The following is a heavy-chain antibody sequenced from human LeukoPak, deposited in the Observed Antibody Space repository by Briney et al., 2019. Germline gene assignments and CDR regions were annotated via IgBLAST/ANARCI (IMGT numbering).Heavy chain of an antibody. V-gene: IGHV7-4-1*02. CDR1: GYTFTGYY. D-gene: IGHD6-6*01. CDR2: INTNTGNP. CDR3: ARDGIAAHY. J-gene: IGHJ4*02. Sequence: ASVKVSCKASGYTFTGYYMHWVRQAPGQGLEWMGWINTNTGNPTYAQGFTGRFVFSLDTSVSTAYLQISSLKAEDTAVYYCARDGIAAHYWGQGTLVTVSS.